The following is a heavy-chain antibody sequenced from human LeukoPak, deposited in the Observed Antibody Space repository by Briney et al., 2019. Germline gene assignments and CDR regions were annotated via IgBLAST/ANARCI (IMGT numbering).Heavy chain of an antibody. CDR2: IYYSGST. CDR1: GGSISSGGYY. D-gene: IGHD3-10*01. Sequence: TLSLTCTVSGGSISSGGYYWSWIRQHPGKGLEWIGYIYYSGSTYYNPSLKSRVTISVDTSKNQFSLKLSSVTAADTAVYYCARDSLYYGSGTPDAFDIWGQGTMVTVSS. CDR3: ARDSLYYGSGTPDAFDI. V-gene: IGHV4-31*03. J-gene: IGHJ3*02.